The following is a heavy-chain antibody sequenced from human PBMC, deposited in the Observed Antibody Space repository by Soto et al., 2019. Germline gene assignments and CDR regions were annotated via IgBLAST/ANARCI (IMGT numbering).Heavy chain of an antibody. Sequence: GGSLRLSCAASRLTFSSYGMHWVRQAPGKGLEWVAVISYDGSNKYYADSVKGRFTISRDNSKNTLYLQMNSLRAEDTAVYYCAKDLELLLGVLVYWGQGTLVTVSS. CDR3: AKDLELLLGVLVY. CDR1: RLTFSSYG. D-gene: IGHD2-15*01. J-gene: IGHJ4*02. CDR2: ISYDGSNK. V-gene: IGHV3-30*18.